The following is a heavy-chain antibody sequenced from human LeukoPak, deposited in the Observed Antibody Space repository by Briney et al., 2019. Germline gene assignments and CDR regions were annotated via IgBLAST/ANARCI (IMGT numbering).Heavy chain of an antibody. Sequence: GGSLRLSCAASGFTFRDYWMHWVRQAPGKGLVWVSRPHSDGSNTTYADSVKGRFTISRDNSKNTLYLQMNSLRAEDTAVYYCARGRGSSSWYHFDYWGQGTLVTVSS. V-gene: IGHV3-74*01. D-gene: IGHD6-13*01. CDR1: GFTFRDYW. J-gene: IGHJ4*02. CDR3: ARGRGSSSWYHFDY. CDR2: PHSDGSNT.